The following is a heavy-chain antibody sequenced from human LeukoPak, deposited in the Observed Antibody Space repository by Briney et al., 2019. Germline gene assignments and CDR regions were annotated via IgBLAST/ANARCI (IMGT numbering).Heavy chain of an antibody. Sequence: SETLSLICTVSGGSISSYYWTWIRQPAGKGLEWIGRIYSSGSTNYNPSLKSRVTMSVGTSKNQFSLKMSSVTAADTAVYYCARDSLAVAPTFDYWGQGTLVTVSS. J-gene: IGHJ4*02. CDR1: GGSISSYY. CDR2: IYSSGST. CDR3: ARDSLAVAPTFDY. V-gene: IGHV4-4*07. D-gene: IGHD6-19*01.